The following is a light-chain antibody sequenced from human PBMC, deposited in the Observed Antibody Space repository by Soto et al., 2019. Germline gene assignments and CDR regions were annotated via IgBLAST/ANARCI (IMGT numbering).Light chain of an antibody. Sequence: EIVLTQSPGTLSLSPGERATLSCRASQSVSSNYLAWYQQKPGQAPRLLIYGASSRATGITDRFSGSGSGTDFTLTISSLEPEDFAVYYCQQSGSSPYTFGQGTKLEIK. CDR2: GAS. CDR3: QQSGSSPYT. CDR1: QSVSSNY. J-gene: IGKJ2*01. V-gene: IGKV3-20*01.